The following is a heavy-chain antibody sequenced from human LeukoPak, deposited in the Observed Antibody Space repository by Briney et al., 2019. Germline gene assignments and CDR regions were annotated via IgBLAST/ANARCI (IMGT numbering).Heavy chain of an antibody. CDR3: APLSGSYFGDNAFDI. V-gene: IGHV3-48*03. J-gene: IGHJ3*02. Sequence: GGSLRLSCAASGFTFSSYEMNWVRQAPGKGLEWVSYISSSGSTIYYADSVKGRFTISRDNAKNSLYLQMNSLRAEDTAVYYCAPLSGSYFGDNAFDIWGQGTMVTVSS. D-gene: IGHD1-26*01. CDR2: ISSSGSTI. CDR1: GFTFSSYE.